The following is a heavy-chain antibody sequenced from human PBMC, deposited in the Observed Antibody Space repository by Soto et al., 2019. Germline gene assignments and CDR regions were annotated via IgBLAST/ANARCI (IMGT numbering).Heavy chain of an antibody. Sequence: GGSLRLSCAASGFTFSSYSMNWVRQAPGKGLEWVSSISSSSSYIYYADSVKGRFTISRDNAKNSLYLQMNSLRAEDTAVHYCARVRRSVTPNAFDIWGQGTMVTVSS. CDR1: GFTFSSYS. CDR3: ARVRRSVTPNAFDI. V-gene: IGHV3-21*01. D-gene: IGHD3-3*01. CDR2: ISSSSSYI. J-gene: IGHJ3*02.